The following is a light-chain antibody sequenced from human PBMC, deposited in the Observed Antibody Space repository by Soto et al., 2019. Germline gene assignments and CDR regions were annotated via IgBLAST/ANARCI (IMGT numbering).Light chain of an antibody. CDR1: SSDVGGYNY. Sequence: QSALTQPASVSGSPGQSITISCTGTSSDVGGYNYVSWYQQHPGKAPKLMIYEVSNRPSGVSNRFSGPKSGNTASLTISGLQAEDEADYYCSSYTSSSTEVVFGGGTKLTVL. J-gene: IGLJ2*01. V-gene: IGLV2-14*01. CDR3: SSYTSSSTEVV. CDR2: EVS.